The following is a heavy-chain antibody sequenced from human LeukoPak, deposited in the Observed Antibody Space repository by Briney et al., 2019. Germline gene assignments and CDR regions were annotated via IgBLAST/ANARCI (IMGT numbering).Heavy chain of an antibody. CDR3: ARAMWNYRSFDY. J-gene: IGHJ4*02. CDR2: INHSGST. CDR1: GGSFSGYY. V-gene: IGHV4-34*01. Sequence: PSETLSLTCAVYGGSFSGYYWSWIRQPPGKGLEWIGEINHSGSTNYNPSLKSRVTISVDTSKNQFSLKLSSVTAADTAVYYCARAMWNYRSFDYWGQGTLVTVSS. D-gene: IGHD1-7*01.